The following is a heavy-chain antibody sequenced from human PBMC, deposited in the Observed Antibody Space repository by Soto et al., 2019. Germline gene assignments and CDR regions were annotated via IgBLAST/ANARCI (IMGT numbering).Heavy chain of an antibody. CDR3: ARGYFWIGYSPLDF. Sequence: QVQLVESGGGLVKPGGTLRLSCAASGFTFSDYYLSWLRQGPGKGLEWISYISGNGRIIYYADSVKGRFTVSRDNTTNSLSLQLNSLRAEDTALYYCARGYFWIGYSPLDFSGGGTMVTVSS. V-gene: IGHV3-11*01. CDR2: ISGNGRII. CDR1: GFTFSDYY. J-gene: IGHJ4*02. D-gene: IGHD3-3*01.